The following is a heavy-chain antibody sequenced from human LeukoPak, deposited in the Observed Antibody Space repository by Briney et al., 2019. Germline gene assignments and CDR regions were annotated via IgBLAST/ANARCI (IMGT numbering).Heavy chain of an antibody. V-gene: IGHV4-30-4*01. D-gene: IGHD3-9*01. J-gene: IGHJ4*02. CDR2: IYYSGST. CDR1: GGSISSANYY. Sequence: SQTLSLTCTVSGGSISSANYYWNWIRQPPGKGLEWIGYIYYSGSTYYNPSLKSRVTISVDTSKNQFSLKLSSVTAADTAVYYCARAGYDILTGPTGADYWGQGTLVTVSS. CDR3: ARAGYDILTGPTGADY.